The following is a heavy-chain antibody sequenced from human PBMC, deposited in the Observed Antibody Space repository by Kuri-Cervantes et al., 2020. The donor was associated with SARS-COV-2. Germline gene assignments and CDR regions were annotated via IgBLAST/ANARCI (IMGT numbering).Heavy chain of an antibody. Sequence: GESLKLSCAASGFTFSNAWMSWVRQAPGKGLVWVSRINSDGSSTSYADSVKGRFTISRDNAKNTLYLQMNSLRAEDTAVYYCARGPLYSSSWYDWFDPWGQGTLVTVSS. CDR3: ARGPLYSSSWYDWFDP. V-gene: IGHV3-74*01. CDR1: GFTFSNAW. J-gene: IGHJ5*02. CDR2: INSDGSST. D-gene: IGHD6-13*01.